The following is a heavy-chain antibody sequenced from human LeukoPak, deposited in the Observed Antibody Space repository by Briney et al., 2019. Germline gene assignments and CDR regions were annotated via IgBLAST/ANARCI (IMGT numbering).Heavy chain of an antibody. J-gene: IGHJ4*02. CDR1: GGSISSYY. D-gene: IGHD6-19*01. CDR2: IYSGGGT. Sequence: ETLSLTCTVSGGSISSYYMTWVRQAPGKGLEWVSVIYSGGGTYYADSVKGRFTISRDNFKNTLYLQMNSLRAEDTAVYYCAKWRRGGWSLDYWGQGTLVTVSS. V-gene: IGHV3-53*01. CDR3: AKWRRGGWSLDY.